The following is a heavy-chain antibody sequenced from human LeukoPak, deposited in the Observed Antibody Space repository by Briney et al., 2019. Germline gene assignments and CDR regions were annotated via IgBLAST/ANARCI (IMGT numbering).Heavy chain of an antibody. CDR3: AKGPPVLRYFDWHLI. CDR1: GSTFSSYA. D-gene: IGHD3-9*01. Sequence: PGGSLRLSCAASGSTFSSYAMSWVRQAPGKGLEWVSAISGSGGSTYYADSVKGRFTISRDNSKNTLYLQMSSLRAEDAAVYYCAKGPPVLRYFDWHLIWGQGTMVTVSS. J-gene: IGHJ3*02. V-gene: IGHV3-23*01. CDR2: ISGSGGST.